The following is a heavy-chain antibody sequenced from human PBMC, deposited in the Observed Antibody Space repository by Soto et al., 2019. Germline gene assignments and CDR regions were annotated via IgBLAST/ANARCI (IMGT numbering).Heavy chain of an antibody. CDR3: ARDLGYCSSTSCSLTYYYYGMDV. Sequence: GGSLWLSCVASGFTFSSYAKNWVRQAPGKWLEWVAVISYDGSNKYYADSVKGRFTISRDSSKNTRYLQMNSLRAEDTAVYYCARDLGYCSSTSCSLTYYYYGMDVWGQGTTVTVSS. CDR2: ISYDGSNK. CDR1: GFTFSSYA. D-gene: IGHD2-2*01. J-gene: IGHJ6*02. V-gene: IGHV3-30-3*01.